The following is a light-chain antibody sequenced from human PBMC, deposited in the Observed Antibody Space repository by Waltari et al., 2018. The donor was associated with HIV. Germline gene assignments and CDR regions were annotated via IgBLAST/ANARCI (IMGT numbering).Light chain of an antibody. CDR2: KDC. CDR1: KLGDKS. V-gene: IGLV3-1*01. CDR3: QAWDSDTPKV. Sequence: SYELTQPPSVSVSPGQTASIPCSGDKLGDKSASWYQQKPGQSPVLVIYKDCKRPSGIPERFSGFNSGNTATLTISGTQAMDEADYYCQAWDSDTPKVFGGGTKLTVL. J-gene: IGLJ2*01.